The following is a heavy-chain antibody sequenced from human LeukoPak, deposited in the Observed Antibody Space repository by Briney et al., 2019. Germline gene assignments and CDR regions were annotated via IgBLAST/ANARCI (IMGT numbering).Heavy chain of an antibody. Sequence: SETLSLTCTVSGGSISSGGYYWSWIRQHPGKGLEWIGYIYYSGSTYYNPSLKSRVTISVDTSKNQFSLKLSSVTAAYTAVYYCARGNSSGWSNYYYYYGMDVWGQGTTVTVSS. CDR3: ARGNSSGWSNYYYYYGMDV. V-gene: IGHV4-31*03. CDR1: GGSISSGGYY. J-gene: IGHJ6*02. CDR2: IYYSGST. D-gene: IGHD6-19*01.